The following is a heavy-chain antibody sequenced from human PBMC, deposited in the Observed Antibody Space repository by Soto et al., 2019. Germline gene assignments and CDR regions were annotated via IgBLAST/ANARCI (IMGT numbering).Heavy chain of an antibody. V-gene: IGHV1-69*13. CDR2: IIPIFGTA. Sequence: SVKISCKASGGTFSSYAISWVRQAPGQGLEWMGGIIPIFGTANYAQKFQGRVTITADESTSTAYMELSSLRSEDTAVYYCARSGCSGGSCYPPLDQFGPWGQGTLVTV. J-gene: IGHJ5*02. CDR1: GGTFSSYA. CDR3: ARSGCSGGSCYPPLDQFGP. D-gene: IGHD2-15*01.